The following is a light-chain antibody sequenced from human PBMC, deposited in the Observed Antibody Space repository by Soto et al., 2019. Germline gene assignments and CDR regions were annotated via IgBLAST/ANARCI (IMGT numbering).Light chain of an antibody. V-gene: IGKV3-15*01. CDR1: QSVSSD. CDR3: QQCGSSST. J-gene: IGKJ5*01. CDR2: GAS. Sequence: DIVVTQSPATLSVSPGERATLSCRASQSVSSDLAWYQQKPGQAPRLLIYGASTRATGIPARFSGSGSGTDFTLTISRLEPEDFAVYYCQQCGSSSTFGQGTRLEIK.